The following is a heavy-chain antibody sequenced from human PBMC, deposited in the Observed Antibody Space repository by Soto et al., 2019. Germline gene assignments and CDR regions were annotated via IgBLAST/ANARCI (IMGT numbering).Heavy chain of an antibody. CDR3: AKAWRIDY. CDR1: GFTFSSYT. J-gene: IGHJ4*02. CDR2: ISGSGSST. Sequence: GGSLRLSCAASGFTFSSYTMSWVRQAPGKGLEWVSTISGSGSSTYSADSVKGRFTISRDNSKNTLYLQMNSLRVEDTAIYYCAKAWRIDYWGQGPLVTVS. D-gene: IGHD5-12*01. V-gene: IGHV3-23*01.